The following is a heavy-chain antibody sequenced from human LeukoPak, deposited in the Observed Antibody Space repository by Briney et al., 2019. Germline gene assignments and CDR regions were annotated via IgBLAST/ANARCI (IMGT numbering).Heavy chain of an antibody. J-gene: IGHJ4*02. D-gene: IGHD3-22*01. CDR3: ARVGSGYYPVED. CDR2: IYTSGST. V-gene: IGHV4-61*02. CDR1: GGSISSGSYY. Sequence: PSETLSLTCTVSGGSISSGSYYWSWIRQPAAKGLEWIGRIYTSGSTNYNPSLKSRVTISVDTSKNQFSLKLSSVTAADTAVYYCARVGSGYYPVEDWGQGTLVTVSS.